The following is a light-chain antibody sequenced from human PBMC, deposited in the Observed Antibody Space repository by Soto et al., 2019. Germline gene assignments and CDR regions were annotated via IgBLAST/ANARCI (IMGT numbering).Light chain of an antibody. J-gene: IGLJ1*01. CDR2: EVT. CDR3: SSYTTSTTPYV. CDR1: SSDVGGYNY. Sequence: QSALTQPASVSGSPGQSITISCTGASSDVGGYNYVSWYQQHPGKAPKLQIYEVTNRPSGVSNRFSGSKSGNTASLTISGLRAEDEADYYCSSYTTSTTPYVFGTGTKVTVL. V-gene: IGLV2-14*01.